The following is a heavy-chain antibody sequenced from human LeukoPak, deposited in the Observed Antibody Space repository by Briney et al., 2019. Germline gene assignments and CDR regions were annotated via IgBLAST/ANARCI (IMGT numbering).Heavy chain of an antibody. CDR2: IWYDGNNK. V-gene: IGHV3-33*01. D-gene: IGHD3-22*01. CDR1: GFTFNNYG. J-gene: IGHJ6*02. CDR3: ARDRGYYDSSGYRPRNYAMDV. Sequence: GSLRLSCAASGFTFNNYGMHWVRQAPGKGLEWVAVIWYDGNNKYYADSVRGRFTVSRDNSKNTLYLQMNSLRAEDTALYHCARDRGYYDSSGYRPRNYAMDVWGQGTTVTVSS.